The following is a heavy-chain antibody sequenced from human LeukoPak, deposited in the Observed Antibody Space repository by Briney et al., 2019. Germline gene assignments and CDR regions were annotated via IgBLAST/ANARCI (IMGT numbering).Heavy chain of an antibody. J-gene: IGHJ4*02. Sequence: ASVKVSCKASGGTFSSYAISWVRQAPGQGLEWMGGIIPIFGTANYAQKFQGRVTITTDESTNTAYLELSSLRFEDTAVYYCARECSSTSCPLDYWGQGTLVTVSS. CDR1: GGTFSSYA. CDR2: IIPIFGTA. CDR3: ARECSSTSCPLDY. V-gene: IGHV1-69*05. D-gene: IGHD2-2*01.